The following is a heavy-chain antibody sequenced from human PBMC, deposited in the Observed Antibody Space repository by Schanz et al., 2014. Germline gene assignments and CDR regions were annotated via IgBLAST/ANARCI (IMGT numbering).Heavy chain of an antibody. CDR3: ARGTDWNLHY. J-gene: IGHJ4*02. D-gene: IGHD1-1*01. V-gene: IGHV3-48*03. CDR2: ISGTTTYT. CDR1: GFTFSSYA. Sequence: EVQLLDSGGGLVQPGGSLRLSCAASGFTFSSYAMSWVRQAPGKGLEWVSYISGTTTYTNYADSVKGRFTISRDNAKNSLYLQMNSLRAGDTAVYYCARGTDWNLHYWGQGALVTVSS.